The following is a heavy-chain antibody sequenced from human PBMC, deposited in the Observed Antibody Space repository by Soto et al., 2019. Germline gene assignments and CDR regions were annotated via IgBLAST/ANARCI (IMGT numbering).Heavy chain of an antibody. D-gene: IGHD2-21*02. CDR2: IDSGGGT. V-gene: IGHV3-23*01. CDR1: GFTFSSFA. Sequence: PRGSLRLSCAASGFTFSSFAMNWVRQAPGKGLEWVSGIDSGGGTNYADSVKGRFTISRDNSGNTLYLQMNSLRAEDTAVYFCAQLAIGDSYYYGMDVWGQGTTVTVSS. J-gene: IGHJ6*02. CDR3: AQLAIGDSYYYGMDV.